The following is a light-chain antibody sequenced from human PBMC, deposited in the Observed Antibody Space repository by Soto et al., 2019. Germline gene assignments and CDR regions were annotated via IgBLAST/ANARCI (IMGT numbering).Light chain of an antibody. CDR3: SSFTSSSSYV. Sequence: QSVLAQPASVSGSPGQSLAISCTGTSSDVGSYNSVSWYQQYPGKAPTLMIHDVSNRPSGVSDRFSGSKSGNTASLTISGLQAEDEADYYCSSFTSSSSYVFGGGTKVTVL. J-gene: IGLJ1*01. CDR1: SSDVGSYNS. CDR2: DVS. V-gene: IGLV2-14*03.